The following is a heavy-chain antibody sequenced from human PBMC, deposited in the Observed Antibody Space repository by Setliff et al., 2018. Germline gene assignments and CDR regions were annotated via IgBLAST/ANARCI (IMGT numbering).Heavy chain of an antibody. Sequence: ASVKISCKASGYTFTSHYMHWVRRAPALGLEWMGTINPSSGRTSYAHKFQGRVTMTRDTSTSTVYMDMSSLRSADTAVYYCARDVYPYRYDGAFDIWGQGTMVTVSS. D-gene: IGHD3-16*02. CDR1: GYTFTSHY. CDR2: INPSSGRT. V-gene: IGHV1-46*01. J-gene: IGHJ3*02. CDR3: ARDVYPYRYDGAFDI.